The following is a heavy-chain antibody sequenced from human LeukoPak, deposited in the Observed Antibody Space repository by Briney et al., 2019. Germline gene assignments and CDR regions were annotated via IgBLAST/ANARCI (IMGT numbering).Heavy chain of an antibody. Sequence: PGGSLRLSCAASGSTFSDYSMNWVRQAPGKGLEWIGYIYYSGSTNYNPSLKSRVIISVDTSKNQFSLKLSSVTAADTAVYYCARYCSGGSCYPYYYYMDVWGKGTTVTVSS. CDR3: ARYCSGGSCYPYYYYMDV. CDR2: IYYSGST. D-gene: IGHD2-15*01. CDR1: GSTFSDYS. J-gene: IGHJ6*03. V-gene: IGHV4-59*01.